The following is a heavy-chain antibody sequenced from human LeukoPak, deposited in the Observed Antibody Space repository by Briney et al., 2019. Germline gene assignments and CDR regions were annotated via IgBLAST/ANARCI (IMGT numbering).Heavy chain of an antibody. CDR3: AKDHRLRGSNLDY. Sequence: GGSLRLSCAASGFTFSSYGMHWVRQAPGKGLEWVAVISCDGSNKYYADSVKGRFTISRDNSKNTLYLQMNSLRAEDTAVYYCAKDHRLRGSNLDYWGQGTLVTVSS. J-gene: IGHJ4*02. CDR1: GFTFSSYG. V-gene: IGHV3-30*18. CDR2: ISCDGSNK. D-gene: IGHD2-15*01.